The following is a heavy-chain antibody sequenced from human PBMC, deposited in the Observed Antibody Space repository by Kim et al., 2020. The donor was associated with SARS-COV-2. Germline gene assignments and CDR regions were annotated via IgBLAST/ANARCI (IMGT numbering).Heavy chain of an antibody. CDR2: IKQDGSEK. J-gene: IGHJ2*01. V-gene: IGHV3-7*03. CDR3: ARGVIGYCSGGSCQDWYFDL. CDR1: GFTFSSYW. D-gene: IGHD2-15*01. Sequence: GGSLRLSCAASGFTFSSYWMSWVRQAPGKGLEWVANIKQDGSEKYYVDSVKGRFTISRDNAKNSLYLQMNSLRAEDTAVYYCARGVIGYCSGGSCQDWYFDLWGRGTLVTVSS.